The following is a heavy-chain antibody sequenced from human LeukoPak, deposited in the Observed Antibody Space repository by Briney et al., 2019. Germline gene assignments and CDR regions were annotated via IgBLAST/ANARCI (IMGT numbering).Heavy chain of an antibody. V-gene: IGHV4-61*01. Sequence: SETLSLTCTVSGGSVSSGSFYWSWMRHPPGKGLEWIGYIFHSGSTNYNPSLKSRVTISVDTSKNQFSLKLSSVTAADTAIYYCASTDYGDYLLNYWGQGTLVTVSS. J-gene: IGHJ4*02. CDR3: ASTDYGDYLLNY. CDR2: IFHSGST. CDR1: GGSVSSGSFY. D-gene: IGHD4-17*01.